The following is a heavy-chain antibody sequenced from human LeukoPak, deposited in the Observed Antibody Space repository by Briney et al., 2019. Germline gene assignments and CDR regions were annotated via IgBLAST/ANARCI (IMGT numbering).Heavy chain of an antibody. CDR3: ARHVSSGYAGLYWFFDL. D-gene: IGHD4-23*01. CDR1: AFTFDDYP. CDR2: ICWNSGSI. V-gene: IGHV3-9*01. J-gene: IGHJ2*01. Sequence: GGSLRLSCSPSAFTFDDYPMQWGRQAPGKGLEWDSGICWNSGSIGYADSVKGRFTTSRDNSMNTLYFQMNSLRAEETARYCCARHVSSGYAGLYWFFDLWGRGTLVTVSS.